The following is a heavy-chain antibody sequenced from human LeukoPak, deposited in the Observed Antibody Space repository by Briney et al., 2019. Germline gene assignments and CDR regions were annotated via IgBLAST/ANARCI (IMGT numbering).Heavy chain of an antibody. CDR2: ISYDGSNK. D-gene: IGHD3-22*01. V-gene: IGHV3-30*18. J-gene: IGHJ4*02. CDR1: GFTFSSYG. Sequence: PGRSLRLSCAASGFTFSSYGMHWVRQAPGKGLEWVAVISYDGSNKYYADSVKGRFTISRDNSKNTLYLQMNSLRAEDTAVYYCAKDSTYYYDNSGYYTFNYWGQGTLVTVSS. CDR3: AKDSTYYYDNSGYYTFNY.